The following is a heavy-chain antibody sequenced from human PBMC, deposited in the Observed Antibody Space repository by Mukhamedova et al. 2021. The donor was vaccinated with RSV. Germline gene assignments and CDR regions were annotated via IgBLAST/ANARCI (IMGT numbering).Heavy chain of an antibody. CDR2: IYYSGTT. V-gene: IGHV4-39*07. Sequence: IGSIYYSGTTFYNPSLKSRVTISVDTSKNQVSLKLSSVTAADTAVYYCAGQYCSSTSCYSNPYWYFDLRGRGSLVTVSS. CDR3: AGQYCSSTSCYSNPYWYFDL. J-gene: IGHJ2*01. D-gene: IGHD2-2*01.